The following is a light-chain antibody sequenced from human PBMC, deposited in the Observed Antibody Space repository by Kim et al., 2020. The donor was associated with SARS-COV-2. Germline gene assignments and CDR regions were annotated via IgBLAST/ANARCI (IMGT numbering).Light chain of an antibody. Sequence: QSVVTQPPSASGTPGQRVTISCSGSSSNIGSNLGYWYQQLPGTAPKLLIYGNDERPSGVPDRFSGSKSGTSVSLAISGLRAEDEADYYCAAWDDSLSGVVFGGGTKLTVL. CDR2: GND. CDR1: SSNIGSNL. J-gene: IGLJ2*01. CDR3: AAWDDSLSGVV. V-gene: IGLV1-47*02.